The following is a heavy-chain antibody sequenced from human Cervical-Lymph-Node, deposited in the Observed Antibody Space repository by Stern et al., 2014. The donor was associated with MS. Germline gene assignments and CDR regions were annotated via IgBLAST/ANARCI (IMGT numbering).Heavy chain of an antibody. D-gene: IGHD3-3*01. Sequence: EVQLVQSGAEVKKPGEFLKISCKGSGYSFPNYWIGWVRQMPGKGLEFMGIIYPVASDVRSSPSFQGQVTISADKSISTAYLQWSSLKAADTAMYYCARGSGRDFFDYWGQGALVTVSS. CDR3: ARGSGRDFFDY. J-gene: IGHJ4*02. CDR1: GYSFPNYW. CDR2: IYPVASDV. V-gene: IGHV5-51*01.